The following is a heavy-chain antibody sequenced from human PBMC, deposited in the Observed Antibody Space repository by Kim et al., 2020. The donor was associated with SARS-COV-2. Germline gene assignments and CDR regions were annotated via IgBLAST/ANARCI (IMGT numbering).Heavy chain of an antibody. Sequence: GGSLRLSCAASGFTFSSYGMHWVRQAPGKGLEWVAVISYDGSNKYYADSVKGRFTISRDNSKNTLYLQMNSLRAEDTAVYYCAKDRQYYDFWSGSDFDYWGQGTLVTVSS. J-gene: IGHJ4*02. CDR2: ISYDGSNK. D-gene: IGHD3-3*01. CDR3: AKDRQYYDFWSGSDFDY. V-gene: IGHV3-30*18. CDR1: GFTFSSYG.